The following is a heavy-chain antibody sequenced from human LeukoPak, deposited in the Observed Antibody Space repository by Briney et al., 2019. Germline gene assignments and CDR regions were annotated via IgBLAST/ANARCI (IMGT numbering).Heavy chain of an antibody. CDR1: GYTFTSYG. Sequence: ASVKVSCKTSGYTFTSYGISWVRQAPGQGLECMGWISGYNGNTKYAQKFQGRVIMTTDTSTSTAYMELRSLRSDDTAVYYCAREPPPYSSGWPIFDYWGQGTLVTVSS. D-gene: IGHD6-19*01. CDR2: ISGYNGNT. V-gene: IGHV1-18*01. CDR3: AREPPPYSSGWPIFDY. J-gene: IGHJ4*02.